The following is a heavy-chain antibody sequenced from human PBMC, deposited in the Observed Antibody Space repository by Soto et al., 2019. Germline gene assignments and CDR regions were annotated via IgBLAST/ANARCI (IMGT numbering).Heavy chain of an antibody. Sequence: GGSLRLSCAASGFTFSSYAMSWVRQAPGKGLEWVSAISGSGGSTYYADSAKGRFTISRDNSKNTLYLQMNSLRAEDTAVYYCAKITYYYDSSGYWDAFDIWGQGTMVTVSS. CDR2: ISGSGGST. CDR3: AKITYYYDSSGYWDAFDI. J-gene: IGHJ3*02. D-gene: IGHD3-22*01. V-gene: IGHV3-23*01. CDR1: GFTFSSYA.